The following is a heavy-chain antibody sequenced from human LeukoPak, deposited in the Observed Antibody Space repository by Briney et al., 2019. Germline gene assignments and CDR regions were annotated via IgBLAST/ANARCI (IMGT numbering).Heavy chain of an antibody. CDR2: IYSSGSV. Sequence: GSLRPSCAASGFTFSSYAMSWVRQPPGKGLEWIGYIYSSGSVSYNPSLKSRVTISVDTSQNQFSLRLSSVTATDTAVYYCARVMGSTIDYWGQGTLVTISS. V-gene: IGHV4-4*09. J-gene: IGHJ4*02. CDR3: ARVMGSTIDY. D-gene: IGHD1-26*01. CDR1: GFTFSSYA.